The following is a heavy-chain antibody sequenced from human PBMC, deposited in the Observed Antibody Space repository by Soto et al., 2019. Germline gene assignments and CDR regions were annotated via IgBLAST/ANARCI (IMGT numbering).Heavy chain of an antibody. CDR3: ARDEGMSGFSYAYYDYGRDV. V-gene: IGHV1-2*02. CDR1: GYTFTGYY. CDR2: INPNSGGT. Sequence: QVQLVQSGAEVKKPGASVKVSCKASGYTFTGYYMHWVRQAPGQGLEWMGWINPNSGGTNYAQKFQGRVTMTRDTSIRKAYLELSRLRSDDTAVYYCARDEGMSGFSYAYYDYGRDVWGQGTTVSVSS. D-gene: IGHD6-25*01. J-gene: IGHJ6*02.